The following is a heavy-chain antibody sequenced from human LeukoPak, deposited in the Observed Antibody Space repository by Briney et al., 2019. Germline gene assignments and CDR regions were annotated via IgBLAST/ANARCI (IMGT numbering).Heavy chain of an antibody. J-gene: IGHJ4*02. D-gene: IGHD5-12*01. Sequence: PSETLSLTCTVSGGSISSYYWSWIRQPAGKGLEWIGRLYTIGRTGYNPSLKSRVTMSVDTSKNQFSLKLSSVTAADTPVYSCARVDIRAAYFDYWGQGTLVTVSS. CDR3: ARVDIRAAYFDY. V-gene: IGHV4-4*07. CDR2: LYTIGRT. CDR1: GGSISSYY.